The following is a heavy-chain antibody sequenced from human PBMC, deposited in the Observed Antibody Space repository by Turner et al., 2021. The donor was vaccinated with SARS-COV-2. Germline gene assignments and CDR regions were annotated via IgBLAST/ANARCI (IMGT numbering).Heavy chain of an antibody. Sequence: EVQLVESGGGLVKPGGSLRLSCAASGFTFSSYSMNWVRPAPGKGLEWVSSITSSDTYYADSVKGRFTISRDNAKNSLYLQMNSLRAEDTAVYYCVRDKDSSDYYYWGQGTLVTVSS. CDR1: GFTFSSYS. V-gene: IGHV3-21*01. CDR2: ITSSDT. D-gene: IGHD3-22*01. J-gene: IGHJ4*02. CDR3: VRDKDSSDYYY.